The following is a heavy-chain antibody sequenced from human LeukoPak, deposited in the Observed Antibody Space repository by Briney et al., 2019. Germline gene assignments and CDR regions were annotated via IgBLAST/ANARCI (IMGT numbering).Heavy chain of an antibody. CDR1: GYTFTSYY. D-gene: IGHD3-10*01. CDR2: INPSGGST. Sequence: ASVKVSCKASGYTFTSYYMHWVRQAPGQGLEWMGIINPSGGSTSYAQKFQGRVTMTRDTSTSTVYMELSSLRSEDTAVYYCARGGRKGYYYGSGSNEFDYWGQGTLVTVSS. V-gene: IGHV1-46*03. J-gene: IGHJ4*02. CDR3: ARGGRKGYYYGSGSNEFDY.